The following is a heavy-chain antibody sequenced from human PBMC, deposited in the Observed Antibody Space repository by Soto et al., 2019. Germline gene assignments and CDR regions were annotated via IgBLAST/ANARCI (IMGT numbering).Heavy chain of an antibody. CDR2: VYWDEEK. CDR1: GFSLSTSGVG. J-gene: IGHJ5*02. Sequence: QITLKESGPTLVKPTQTLTLTCTFSGFSLSTSGVGVGWIRQPPGKALEWPALVYWDEEKRYSPYLKCRLTITKDTSKYRVMLTMTNMDPADTATYYRANRPKLASITALPGWFDPWGQGTLVTVSS. CDR3: ANRPKLASITALPGWFDP. V-gene: IGHV2-5*02. D-gene: IGHD6-6*01.